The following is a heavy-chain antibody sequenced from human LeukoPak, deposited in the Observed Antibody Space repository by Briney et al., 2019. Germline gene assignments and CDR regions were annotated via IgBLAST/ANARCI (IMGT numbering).Heavy chain of an antibody. Sequence: PSETLSLTCTVSGGSISSYYWSWIRQPPGKGLEWIGYIYYSGSTNYNPSLKSRVTISVDTSKNQFSLKLSSVTAADTAVYYCARDPSIVDAFDIWGQGTMVTVS. CDR3: ARDPSIVDAFDI. CDR2: IYYSGST. D-gene: IGHD1-26*01. J-gene: IGHJ3*02. V-gene: IGHV4-59*01. CDR1: GGSISSYY.